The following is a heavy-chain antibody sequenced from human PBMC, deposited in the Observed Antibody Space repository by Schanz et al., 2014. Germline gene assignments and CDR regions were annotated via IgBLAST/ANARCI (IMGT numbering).Heavy chain of an antibody. CDR3: ARGPSTGAFDI. CDR2: INPSGGST. Sequence: QVQLVQSGAEVKKPGASVKVSCKASGYTFTSYYMHWVRQAPGQGLEWMGIINPSGGSTNYAQKFRGRVTMTRDTSTSTVYMELSSLRSEDTAVYFCARGPSTGAFDIWGQGTMVTVSS. V-gene: IGHV1-46*03. J-gene: IGHJ3*02. CDR1: GYTFTSYY.